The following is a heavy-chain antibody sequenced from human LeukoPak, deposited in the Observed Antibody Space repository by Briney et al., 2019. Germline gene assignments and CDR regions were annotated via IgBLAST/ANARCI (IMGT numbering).Heavy chain of an antibody. CDR3: ARRNDFDI. CDR2: IYYSGNT. J-gene: IGHJ3*02. Sequence: PSETLSLTCTVSGGSISCDLWNWIRQPPGNGLEGIGNIYYSGNTNYNLSLKSRVTISVDTSKNQFSLELSSVTAADTAVYYCARRNDFDIWGQGTMVTVSS. V-gene: IGHV4-59*08. CDR1: GGSISCDL.